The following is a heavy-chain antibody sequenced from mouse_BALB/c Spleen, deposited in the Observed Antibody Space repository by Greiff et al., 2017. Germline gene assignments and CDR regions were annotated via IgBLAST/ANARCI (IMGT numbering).Heavy chain of an antibody. CDR2: IDPANGNT. J-gene: IGHJ3*01. V-gene: IGHV14-3*02. Sequence: VQLQQSGAELVKPGASVKLSCTASGFNIKDTYMHWVKQRPEQGLEWIGRIDPANGNTKYDPKFQGKATITADTSSNTAYLQLSSLTSEDTAVYYCARYDYDRRFAYWGQGTLVTVSA. D-gene: IGHD2-4*01. CDR1: GFNIKDTY. CDR3: ARYDYDRRFAY.